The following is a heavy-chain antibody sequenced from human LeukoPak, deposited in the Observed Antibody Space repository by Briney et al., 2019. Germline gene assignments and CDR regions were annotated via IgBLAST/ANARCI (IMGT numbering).Heavy chain of an antibody. D-gene: IGHD3-10*01. CDR3: ARDAPSYGSGSFAPSPY. CDR2: IYYSGST. V-gene: IGHV4-30-4*01. CDR1: GGSISSGDYY. J-gene: IGHJ4*02. Sequence: SQTLSLTCTVSGGSISSGDYYWSWIRQPPGKGLEWIGYIYYSGSTYYTPSLKSRVTISVDTSKNQFSLKLSSATAADTAVYYCARDAPSYGSGSFAPSPYWGQGTLVTVSS.